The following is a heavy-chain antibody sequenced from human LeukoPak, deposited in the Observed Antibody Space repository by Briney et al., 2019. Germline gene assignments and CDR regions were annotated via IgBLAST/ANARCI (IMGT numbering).Heavy chain of an antibody. Sequence: KPSETLSLTCTVSGGSISSYYWGWIRQPPGKGLEWIGSIYYSGSTYYSPSLKSRVTISVDTSKNQFSLKLSSVTAADTAVYYCARLVKGLVVTDYWGQGTLVTVSS. D-gene: IGHD2-2*01. CDR1: GGSISSYY. CDR3: ARLVKGLVVTDY. V-gene: IGHV4-39*01. J-gene: IGHJ4*02. CDR2: IYYSGST.